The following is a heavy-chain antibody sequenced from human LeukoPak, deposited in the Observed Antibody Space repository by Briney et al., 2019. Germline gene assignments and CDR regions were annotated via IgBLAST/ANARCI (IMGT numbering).Heavy chain of an antibody. CDR3: ARGRSYGLCDY. D-gene: IGHD2-21*01. CDR1: GGSFSGYY. Sequence: PSETLSLTCAVYGGSFSGYYWSWIRQPPGKGLEWIGEINHSGSTNYNPSLKSRVTISVDTSKNQFSLKLSSVTAADTAVYYCARGRSYGLCDYWGQGTLVTVSS. J-gene: IGHJ4*02. CDR2: INHSGST. V-gene: IGHV4-34*01.